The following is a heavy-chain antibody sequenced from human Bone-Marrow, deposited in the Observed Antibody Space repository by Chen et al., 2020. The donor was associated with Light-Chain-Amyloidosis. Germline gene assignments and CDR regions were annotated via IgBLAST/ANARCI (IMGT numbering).Heavy chain of an antibody. CDR3: ARDLTTVTV. CDR1: GFSIDTYW. CDR2: ISGDGSSR. Sequence: EVQLVESGGGLVQPGGSLRLSCAASGFSIDTYWLHWVRQAPGNGLVWVSRISGDGSSRSYADSVKGRFTISRDNVKNILYLEMNSLRVEDTATYYCARDLTTVTVWGQGTTVTVSS. J-gene: IGHJ6*02. D-gene: IGHD4-17*01. V-gene: IGHV3-74*01.